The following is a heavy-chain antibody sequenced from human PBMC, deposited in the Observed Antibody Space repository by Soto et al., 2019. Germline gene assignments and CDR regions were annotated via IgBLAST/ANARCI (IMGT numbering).Heavy chain of an antibody. V-gene: IGHV2-5*02. J-gene: IGHJ6*02. CDR1: GFSLNTGGVG. D-gene: IGHD3-10*01. CDR3: VRNWRYYGGDYYYGMDA. CDR2: IYWDDDE. Sequence: SGPTLLNPTQTLTLTCTFSGFSLNTGGVGVGWVRQPRGKAMEWLALIYWDDDERYRPSLRSRLNITKDTINNQVVLTMTNMDPEDTATYYCVRNWRYYGGDYYYGMDAWGQGTTVTVSS.